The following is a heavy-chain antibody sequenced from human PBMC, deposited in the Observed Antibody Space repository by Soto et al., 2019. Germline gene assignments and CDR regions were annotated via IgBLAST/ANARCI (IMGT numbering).Heavy chain of an antibody. CDR1: GASISGYY. V-gene: IGHV4-59*01. Sequence: SETLSLTCTVSGASISGYYWTWIRQPPGKGLEWIGQMYYSGSTKYNPSLKSRVTISADTSKNQFSLRLSSVTAADTAVYYCAKGLYGDYSYFQHWGQGTLVTVSS. CDR2: MYYSGST. CDR3: AKGLYGDYSYFQH. J-gene: IGHJ1*01. D-gene: IGHD4-17*01.